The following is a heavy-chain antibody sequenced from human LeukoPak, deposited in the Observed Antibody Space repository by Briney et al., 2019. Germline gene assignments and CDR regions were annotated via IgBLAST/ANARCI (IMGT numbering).Heavy chain of an antibody. CDR1: GYTLTELS. J-gene: IGHJ3*02. Sequence: ASVKVSCKVSGYTLTELSMHWVRQAPGKGLEWMGGFDPEDGETIYAQKFQGRVTMTEDTSTDTAYMELSSLGSEDTAVYYCATKIARPDAFDIWGQGTMVTVSS. V-gene: IGHV1-24*01. CDR2: FDPEDGET. CDR3: ATKIARPDAFDI.